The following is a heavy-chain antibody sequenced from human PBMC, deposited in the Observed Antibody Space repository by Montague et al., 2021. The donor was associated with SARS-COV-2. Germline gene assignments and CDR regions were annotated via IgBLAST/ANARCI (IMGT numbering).Heavy chain of an antibody. Sequence: SETLSLTCLVSGGTISTDNLYWYWAWIRQPPGKGLEWIGSIFHNGDSYYSPSLSTRVTISIDTSRNHFSLSLTSVTAPDTAVYYCARHVSNLRAAVDYFDYWGQGTPVTVSS. CDR3: ARHVSNLRAAVDYFDY. CDR2: IFHNGDS. CDR1: GGTISTDNLYWY. D-gene: IGHD5/OR15-5a*01. J-gene: IGHJ4*02. V-gene: IGHV4-39*01.